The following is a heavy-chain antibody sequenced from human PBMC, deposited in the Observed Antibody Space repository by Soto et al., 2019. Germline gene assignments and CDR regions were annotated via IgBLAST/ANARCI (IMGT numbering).Heavy chain of an antibody. D-gene: IGHD3-3*02. CDR2: IMPVFPTP. J-gene: IGHJ6*02. Sequence: QVQLVQSGAEVKKPGSSVKVSCKTSGGTFRTSAISWVRQAPGHGLEWMGGIMPVFPTPDYAQKFQGRVTITADESTSTAYMELSSLGSEDTAAYYCARDKDRQQLGGNYYYIMDVWGQGTTVTVSS. V-gene: IGHV1-69*12. CDR3: ARDKDRQQLGGNYYYIMDV. CDR1: GGTFRTSA.